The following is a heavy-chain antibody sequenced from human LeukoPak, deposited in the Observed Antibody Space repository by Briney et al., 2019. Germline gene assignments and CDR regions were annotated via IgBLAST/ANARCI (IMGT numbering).Heavy chain of an antibody. CDR3: AKIPSGY. V-gene: IGHV3-30*18. CDR1: GFTFSSYG. Sequence: GGSLRLSCAASGFTFSSYGMHWVRQAPAKGLEWVAVISYDGSNKYYADSVKGRFTISRDNSKNTLYLQMNSLRAEDTAVYYCAKIPSGYWGQGTLVTVSS. CDR2: ISYDGSNK. D-gene: IGHD2-21*01. J-gene: IGHJ4*02.